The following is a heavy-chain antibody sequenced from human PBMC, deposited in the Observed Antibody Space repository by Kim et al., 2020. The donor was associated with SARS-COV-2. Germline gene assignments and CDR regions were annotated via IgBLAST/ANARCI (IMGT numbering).Heavy chain of an antibody. CDR1: GGSISSGDYS. CDR2: IYHSGST. D-gene: IGHD3-9*01. J-gene: IGHJ4*02. V-gene: IGHV4-30-2*01. CDR3: ASHYDILTGRKYGGYFDY. Sequence: SETLSLTCAVSGGSISSGDYSWSWIRQPPGKGLEWIGYIYHSGSTYYNPSLKSRVTISVDRSKNQFSLKLSSVTAADTAVYYCASHYDILTGRKYGGYFDYWGQGTLVTVSS.